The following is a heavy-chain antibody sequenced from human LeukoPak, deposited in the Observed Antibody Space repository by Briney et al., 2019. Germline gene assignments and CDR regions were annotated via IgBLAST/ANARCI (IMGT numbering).Heavy chain of an antibody. CDR1: GGSFSGYY. CDR3: ARESVVPAARQYNWFDP. D-gene: IGHD2-2*01. J-gene: IGHJ5*02. CDR2: INHSGST. Sequence: SETLSLTCAVYGGSFSGYYWSWIRQPPGKGLEWIGEINHSGSTNYNPSLKSRVTISVHTSKNQFSLKLSSVTAADTAVYYCARESVVPAARQYNWFDPWGQGTLVTVSS. V-gene: IGHV4-34*01.